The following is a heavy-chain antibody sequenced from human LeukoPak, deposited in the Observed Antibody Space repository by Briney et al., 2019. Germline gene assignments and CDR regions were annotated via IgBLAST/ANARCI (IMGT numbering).Heavy chain of an antibody. J-gene: IGHJ4*02. CDR2: INHSGST. Sequence: NPSETLSLTCAVDGGSFNGYYWSWIRQPPGKGLEWIGEINHSGSTNYNPSLKSRVTISVDTSKNQFSLKLSSVTAADTAVYYCAGAFGESQTFDYWGQGTLVTVSS. D-gene: IGHD3-10*01. CDR3: AGAFGESQTFDY. V-gene: IGHV4-34*01. CDR1: GGSFNGYY.